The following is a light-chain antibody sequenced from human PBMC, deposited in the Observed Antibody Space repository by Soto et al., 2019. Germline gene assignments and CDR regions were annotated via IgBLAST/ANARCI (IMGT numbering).Light chain of an antibody. J-gene: IGKJ4*01. Sequence: DIQMTQSPSSLSAFVGDRVTITCRASQGISHYLGWYQQQPGKVPKLLIYSASTLQSGVPSRFSGSGSGTDFTLTISSLQPEDVATYYCQKYNSAPLTFGGGTKVEI. CDR1: QGISHY. CDR3: QKYNSAPLT. CDR2: SAS. V-gene: IGKV1-27*01.